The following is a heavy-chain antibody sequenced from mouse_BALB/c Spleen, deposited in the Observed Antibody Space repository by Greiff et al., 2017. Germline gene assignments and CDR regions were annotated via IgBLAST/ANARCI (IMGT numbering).Heavy chain of an antibody. V-gene: IGHV2-9*02. J-gene: IGHJ4*01. CDR2: IWAGGST. D-gene: IGHD2-4*01. Sequence: VQLQESGPGLVAPSQSLSITCTVSGFSLTSYGVHWVRQPPGKGLEWLGVIWAGGSTNYNSALMSRLSISKDNSKSQVFLKMNSLQTDDTAMYYCARAPYDYDYAMDYWGQGTSVTVSS. CDR1: GFSLTSYG. CDR3: ARAPYDYDYAMDY.